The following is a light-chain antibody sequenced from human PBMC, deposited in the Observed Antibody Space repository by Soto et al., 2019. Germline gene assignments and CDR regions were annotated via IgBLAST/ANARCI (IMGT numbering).Light chain of an antibody. CDR1: SSDFGSYNL. V-gene: IGLV2-23*01. J-gene: IGLJ1*01. CDR2: EDS. Sequence: QSVLTQPASVSGSPGQSITISCTGTSSDFGSYNLVSWYQQHPGKAPKLVIYEDSKRPSGVSNRFSGSKSGNTASLTISGLQAEDDADYYCCSYAGSSTYVFGTGTKVTVL. CDR3: CSYAGSSTYV.